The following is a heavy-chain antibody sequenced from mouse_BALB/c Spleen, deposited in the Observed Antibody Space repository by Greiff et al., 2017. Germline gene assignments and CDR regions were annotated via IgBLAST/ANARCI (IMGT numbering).Heavy chain of an antibody. V-gene: IGHV2-2*02. CDR3: ARRGPTVLYAMDY. Sequence: VKLVESGPGLVQPSQSLSITCTASGFSLTSYGVHWVRQSPGKGLEWLGVIWSGGSTDYNAAFISRLSISKDNSKSQVFFKMNSLQANDTAIYYCARRGPTVLYAMDYWGQGTSVTVSS. CDR2: IWSGGST. CDR1: GFSLTSYG. D-gene: IGHD4-1*02. J-gene: IGHJ4*01.